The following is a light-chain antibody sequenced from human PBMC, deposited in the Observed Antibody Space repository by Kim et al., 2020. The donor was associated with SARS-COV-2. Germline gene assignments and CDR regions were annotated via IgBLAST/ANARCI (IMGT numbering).Light chain of an antibody. CDR2: SNK. J-gene: IGLJ3*02. CDR3: AAWDDSLNGPG. CDR1: SSNIGSNT. V-gene: IGLV1-44*01. Sequence: GQMCTISCSGSSSNIGSNTVNWYQQLPGTAPNLLIYSNKQRPSGVPDRFSGSKSGTSASLAISGLQSEDEADYYCAAWDDSLNGPGFGGGTQLTVL.